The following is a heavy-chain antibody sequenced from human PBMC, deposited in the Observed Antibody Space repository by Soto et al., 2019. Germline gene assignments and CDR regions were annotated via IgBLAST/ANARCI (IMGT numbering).Heavy chain of an antibody. Sequence: EMQLSESGGGLVQPGGSLRLSCAASGFTFGSYAMSWVRQAPGKGLEWVSAISGGGSGTYYADSVKGRFTISRDNSKKTLFLQMNSLRVEDTAIYYCAKDPKSTVRFNWFDSWGQGTLVNVSS. D-gene: IGHD2-8*02. CDR3: AKDPKSTVRFNWFDS. CDR2: ISGGGSGT. J-gene: IGHJ5*01. V-gene: IGHV3-23*01. CDR1: GFTFGSYA.